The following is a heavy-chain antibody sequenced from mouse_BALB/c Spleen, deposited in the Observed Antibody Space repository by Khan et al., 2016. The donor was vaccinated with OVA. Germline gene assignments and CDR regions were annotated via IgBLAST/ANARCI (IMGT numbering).Heavy chain of an antibody. V-gene: IGHV1S137*01. CDR3: GRGGGGDRFLY. CDR2: ISTYYGDA. J-gene: IGHJ3*01. CDR1: GYTFTDFT. Sequence: QVQLQQSGAELVRPGVSVKISCKGSGYTFTDFTMHWVKQSHAMSLEWIGVISTYYGDADYNQKFKGKATMTVDKSSNTAYMDLARLTSEDSASDYWGRGGGGDRFLYWGQGTLVTVSA.